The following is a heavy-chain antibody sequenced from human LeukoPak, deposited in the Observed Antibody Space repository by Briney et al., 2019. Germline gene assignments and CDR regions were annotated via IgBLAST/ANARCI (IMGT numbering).Heavy chain of an antibody. Sequence: PSQTLSLTCTVSGGSISSGSYYWSWIRQPAGKGLEWIGYIYYSGSTNYNPSLKSRVTISVDTSKNQFSLKLSSVTAADTAVYYCARDGGYKYNWFDPWGQGTLVTVSS. J-gene: IGHJ5*02. CDR3: ARDGGYKYNWFDP. D-gene: IGHD2-15*01. CDR1: GGSISSGSYY. V-gene: IGHV4-61*10. CDR2: IYYSGST.